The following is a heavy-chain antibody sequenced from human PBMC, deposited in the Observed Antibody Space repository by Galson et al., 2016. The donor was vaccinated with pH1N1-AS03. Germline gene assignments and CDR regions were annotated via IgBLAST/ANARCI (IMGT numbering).Heavy chain of an antibody. CDR1: GYIFTGFY. CDR2: INTDSGVT. CDR3: ARDPRGPCTSATCPTTYYFGMDV. J-gene: IGHJ6*02. D-gene: IGHD2-2*01. V-gene: IGHV1-2*04. Sequence: SVKASCKASGYIFTGFYVHWVRQAPGQGLEWMGWINTDSGVTNYAQKFEAWVTMTRDTSVSTAYMELYGLKSDDTAVYYCARDPRGPCTSATCPTTYYFGMDVWGQGTTVIVSS.